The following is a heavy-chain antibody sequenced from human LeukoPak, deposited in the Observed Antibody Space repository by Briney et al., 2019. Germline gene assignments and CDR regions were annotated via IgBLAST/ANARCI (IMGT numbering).Heavy chain of an antibody. CDR1: GGTFSIYA. Sequence: SVKVSCKASGGTFSIYAISWVRQAPGQGLEWMGGIIPIFGTANYAQKFQGRVTITADKSTSTAYMELSSLRSEDTAVYYCASAVPAATWFDPWGQGTLVTVSS. CDR3: ASAVPAATWFDP. J-gene: IGHJ5*02. V-gene: IGHV1-69*06. CDR2: IIPIFGTA. D-gene: IGHD2-2*01.